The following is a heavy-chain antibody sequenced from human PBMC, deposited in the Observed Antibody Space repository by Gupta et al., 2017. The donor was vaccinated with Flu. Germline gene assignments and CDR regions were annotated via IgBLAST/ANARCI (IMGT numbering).Heavy chain of an antibody. CDR2: IRTQAKNYTT. D-gene: IGHD3-3*01. V-gene: IGHV3-72*01. CDR1: GFTFSDHY. Sequence: EVQLVESGGGLVQPGRSLRLSCAASGFTFSDHYMDWVRQAPGKWPEWVGRIRTQAKNYTTEYAASVQGRFTISRDDSRNSLHLQMNSLKTEDTAVYYCARAFTIATDQFDYWGQGTLVTVSS. J-gene: IGHJ4*02. CDR3: ARAFTIATDQFDY.